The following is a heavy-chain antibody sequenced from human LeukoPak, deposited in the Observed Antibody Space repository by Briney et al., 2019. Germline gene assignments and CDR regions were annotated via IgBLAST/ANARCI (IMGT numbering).Heavy chain of an antibody. D-gene: IGHD3-10*01. V-gene: IGHV4-30-4*01. CDR2: IYYSGST. Sequence: SETLSLTCTVSGGSISSGDYYWSWIRQPPGKGLEWIGYIYYSGSTHYNPSLKSRVTISVDTSKNQFSLKLSSVTAADTAVYYCARASGSVSYGMDVWGQGTTVTVSS. J-gene: IGHJ6*02. CDR1: GGSISSGDYY. CDR3: ARASGSVSYGMDV.